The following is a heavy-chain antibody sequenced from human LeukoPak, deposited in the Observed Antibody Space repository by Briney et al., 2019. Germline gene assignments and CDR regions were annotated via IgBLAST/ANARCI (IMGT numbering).Heavy chain of an antibody. Sequence: SETLSLTCTVSGGSISGGTYYWAWIRQPPGKGLEWIGTISYCGSTYYNPALKTRVTIYVDMYKSQFCLRVSSVTAAYRAVYHCARLFSGRYGEYWGQGTLVTVSS. D-gene: IGHD3-10*01. J-gene: IGHJ4*02. CDR3: ARLFSGRYGEY. CDR2: ISYCGST. V-gene: IGHV4-39*01. CDR1: GGSISGGTYY.